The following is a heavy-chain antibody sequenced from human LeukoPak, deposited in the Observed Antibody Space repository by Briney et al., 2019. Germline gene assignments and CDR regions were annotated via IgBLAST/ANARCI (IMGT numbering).Heavy chain of an antibody. V-gene: IGHV1-69*13. J-gene: IGHJ4*02. CDR3: ARSGYSSSWSLYYFDY. CDR1: GGTFSSYA. Sequence: ASVNVSCKASGGTFSSYAISWVRQAPGQGLEWMGGIIPIFGTANYAQKFQGRVTITADESTSTAYMELSSLRSEDTAVYYCARSGYSSSWSLYYFDYWGQGTLVTVSS. D-gene: IGHD6-13*01. CDR2: IIPIFGTA.